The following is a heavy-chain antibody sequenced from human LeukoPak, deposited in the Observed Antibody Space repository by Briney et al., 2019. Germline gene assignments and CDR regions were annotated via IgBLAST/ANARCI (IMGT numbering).Heavy chain of an antibody. Sequence: GGSLRLSCAASGFTFSSYSMNWVRQAPGKGLEWVGRIKSKTDGGTTDYAAPVKGRFTISRDDSKNTLYLQMNSLKTEDTAVYYCTTGTTNYYDSIHPGGDYWGQGTLVTVSS. D-gene: IGHD3-22*01. CDR3: TTGTTNYYDSIHPGGDY. J-gene: IGHJ4*02. CDR2: IKSKTDGGTT. V-gene: IGHV3-15*01. CDR1: GFTFSSYS.